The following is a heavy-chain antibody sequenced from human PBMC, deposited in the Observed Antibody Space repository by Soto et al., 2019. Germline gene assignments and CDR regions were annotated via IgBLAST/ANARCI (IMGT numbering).Heavy chain of an antibody. CDR1: GYTFTSYD. D-gene: IGHD3-3*01. Sequence: QVQLVQSGAEVKKPGASVKVSCKASGYTFTSYDINWVRQATGQGLEWMGWMNPNSGNTGYAQKFQGRVTMTRHTPISTPYMELSSLRSEDTAVYYCARGSEARTIVGVVIIRVPDTGQPQKNWFDPWGQGTLVTVSS. CDR2: MNPNSGNT. CDR3: ARGSEARTIVGVVIIRVPDTGQPQKNWFDP. J-gene: IGHJ5*02. V-gene: IGHV1-8*01.